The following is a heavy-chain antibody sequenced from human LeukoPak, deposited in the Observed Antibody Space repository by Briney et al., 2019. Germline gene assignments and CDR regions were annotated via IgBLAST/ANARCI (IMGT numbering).Heavy chain of an antibody. Sequence: PGGSLRLSCAASRFTFSNFAMSWVRQAPGKGLEWVSTISGSAYSTYYADSVKGRFTISRDNPKNALFLQMNSLSAEDTAVYYCAKSGPYCSSTTCNYFDYWGQGTLVTVSS. CDR2: ISGSAYST. CDR3: AKSGPYCSSTTCNYFDY. V-gene: IGHV3-23*01. CDR1: RFTFSNFA. J-gene: IGHJ4*02. D-gene: IGHD2-2*01.